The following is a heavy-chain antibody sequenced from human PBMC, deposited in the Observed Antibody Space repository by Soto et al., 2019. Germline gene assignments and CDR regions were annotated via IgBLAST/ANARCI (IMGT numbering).Heavy chain of an antibody. CDR2: IIPIFGTA. Sequence: SVEVTCKACGGTFGSYAMSWLRQAPGQGLEWMGGIIPIFGTANYAQKFQGRVTITADESTSTGYMEMSSLRSEDTGVFFCVREEDATSEPCYFGTDVWSQETTVTV. CDR3: VREEDATSEPCYFGTDV. V-gene: IGHV1-69*13. J-gene: IGHJ6*02. D-gene: IGHD1-1*01. CDR1: GGTFGSYA.